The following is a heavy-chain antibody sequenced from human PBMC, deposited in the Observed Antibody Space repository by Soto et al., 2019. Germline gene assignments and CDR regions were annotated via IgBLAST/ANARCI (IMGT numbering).Heavy chain of an antibody. CDR1: CGSISSSTYY. D-gene: IGHD3-22*01. Sequence: SDTLSLTCTVSCGSISSSTYYWGWIRQPPGKGLEWIGSIYYSGSTYYNPSLKSRVTISVDTSKNQFSLKLSSVTAADTAVYYCARQDTMIVYYDGMDVWGQGTTVT. CDR2: IYYSGST. CDR3: ARQDTMIVYYDGMDV. J-gene: IGHJ6*02. V-gene: IGHV4-39*01.